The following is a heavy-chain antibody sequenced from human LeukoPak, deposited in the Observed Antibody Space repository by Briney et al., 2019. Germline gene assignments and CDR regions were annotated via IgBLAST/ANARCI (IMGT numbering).Heavy chain of an antibody. Sequence: GGSLRLSCTASGFIFSGSWMAWIRQAPGKGLEWVAIIKKDGSEKYYVDSMKGRFTISRDNAQNTLYLQMNSLRAEDTAVYYCARGGGTGDWFDPWGQGTLVTVSS. J-gene: IGHJ5*02. D-gene: IGHD1-14*01. V-gene: IGHV3-7*01. CDR3: ARGGGTGDWFDP. CDR2: IKKDGSEK. CDR1: GFIFSGSW.